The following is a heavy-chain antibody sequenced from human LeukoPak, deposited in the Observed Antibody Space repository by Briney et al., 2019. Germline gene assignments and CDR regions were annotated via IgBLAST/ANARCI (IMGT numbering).Heavy chain of an antibody. CDR1: GFTFSSYE. V-gene: IGHV3-48*03. J-gene: IGHJ4*02. Sequence: GGSLRLSCAASGFTFSSYEMNWVRQAPGKGLEWVSYISSSGSTIYYADSVKGRFTISRDNAKNSLYLQINSLRAEDTAVYYCASFPTTVADDYFDYWGQGTLVTVSS. CDR2: ISSSGSTI. CDR3: ASFPTTVADDYFDY. D-gene: IGHD4-17*01.